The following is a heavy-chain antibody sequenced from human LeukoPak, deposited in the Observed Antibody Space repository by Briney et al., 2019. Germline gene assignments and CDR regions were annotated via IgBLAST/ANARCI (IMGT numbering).Heavy chain of an antibody. D-gene: IGHD3-22*01. V-gene: IGHV3-23*01. CDR3: ATPSYYDSSGYDY. CDR1: GFTFSSYA. Sequence: PGGSLRLSCAASGFTFSSYAMIWVRQAPGKGLEWVSAISGSGGSTYYADSVKGRFTISRDNSKNTLYLQMNSLRAGDTAVYYCATPSYYDSSGYDYWGQGTLVTVSS. J-gene: IGHJ4*02. CDR2: ISGSGGST.